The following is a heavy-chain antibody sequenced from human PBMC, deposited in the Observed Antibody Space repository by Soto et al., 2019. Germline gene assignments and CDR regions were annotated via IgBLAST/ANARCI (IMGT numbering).Heavy chain of an antibody. Sequence: PSETLSLTCTVSGGPISSRNYWGWIRQPPGKGLEWIGDIYDVGSTNYNPSLKSRVTISLDTPKNQFSLKLTSVTAADTAIYYCSRGRNYWSQGTLVTVSS. J-gene: IGHJ4*02. V-gene: IGHV4-38-2*02. CDR2: IYDVGST. CDR1: GGPISSRNY. CDR3: SRGRNY.